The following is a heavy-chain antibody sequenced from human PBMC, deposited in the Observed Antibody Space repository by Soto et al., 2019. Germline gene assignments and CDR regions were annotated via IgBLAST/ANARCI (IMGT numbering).Heavy chain of an antibody. Sequence: SETLSLTCTVSGGSISSYYWSWIRQPPGKGLEWIGYIYYSGSTNYNPSLKSRVTISVDTSKNQFSLKLSSVTAADTAVYYCARGHGLGIAALDAFDIWGQGTMVTVSS. CDR2: IYYSGST. V-gene: IGHV4-59*01. J-gene: IGHJ3*02. CDR1: GGSISSYY. D-gene: IGHD6-13*01. CDR3: ARGHGLGIAALDAFDI.